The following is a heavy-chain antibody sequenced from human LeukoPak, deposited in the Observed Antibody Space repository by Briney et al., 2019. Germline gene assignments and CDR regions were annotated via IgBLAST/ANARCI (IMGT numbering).Heavy chain of an antibody. CDR3: ARDGLDCSGGSCFDL. Sequence: SETLSLTCTVSGGSISSHYCSWIRQPAGKGLEWIGRIYTSGNTNYNPSLKSRVTMSVDTSKNQFSLKLSSVTAADTAVYYCARDGLDCSGGSCFDLWGRGTLVTVSS. J-gene: IGHJ2*01. D-gene: IGHD2-15*01. CDR1: GGSISSHY. V-gene: IGHV4-4*07. CDR2: IYTSGNT.